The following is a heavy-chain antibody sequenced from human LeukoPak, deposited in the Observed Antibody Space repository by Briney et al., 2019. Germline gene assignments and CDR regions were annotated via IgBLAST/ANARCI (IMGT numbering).Heavy chain of an antibody. CDR3: ARSYCSSTSCNRTRYYYYYYMDV. CDR2: TSAYNGNT. J-gene: IGHJ6*03. D-gene: IGHD2-2*02. V-gene: IGHV1-18*04. Sequence: ASVKVSCKASGYTFTSYYMHWVRQAPGQGLEWMGWTSAYNGNTNYAQKLQGRVTMTTDTSTSTAYMELRSLRSDDTAVYYCARSYCSSTSCNRTRYYYYYYMDVWGKGTTVTVSS. CDR1: GYTFTSYY.